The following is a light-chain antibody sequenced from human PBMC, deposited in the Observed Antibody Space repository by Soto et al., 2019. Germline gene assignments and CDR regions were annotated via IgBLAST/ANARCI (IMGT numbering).Light chain of an antibody. CDR1: SSDVGNYIF. J-gene: IGLJ2*01. Sequence: QSALTQPASVSGSPGQSITISCTGTSSDVGNYIFVSWYRQHPGQAPKLMIYDINNRPPGVSNRFSGSKSGTSASLAISGLQSEDEAEYYCAAWEDSLNGHVVFGGGTKLTVL. CDR2: DIN. V-gene: IGLV2-14*01. CDR3: AAWEDSLNGHVV.